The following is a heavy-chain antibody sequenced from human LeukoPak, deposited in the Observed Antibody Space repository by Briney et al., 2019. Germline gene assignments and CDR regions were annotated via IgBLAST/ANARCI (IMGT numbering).Heavy chain of an antibody. V-gene: IGHV3-7*01. J-gene: IGHJ4*02. Sequence: SGGSLRLSCAASGFTFSSYGISWVRQAPGKGLEWVADINQDGSDKYFVDSVKGRFTISRDNAKNSLYLQMNSLRAEDTAVYYCARLHVDIMTTTSYYFDYWGQGTLVAVSS. D-gene: IGHD5-12*01. CDR3: ARLHVDIMTTTSYYFDY. CDR1: GFTFSSYG. CDR2: INQDGSDK.